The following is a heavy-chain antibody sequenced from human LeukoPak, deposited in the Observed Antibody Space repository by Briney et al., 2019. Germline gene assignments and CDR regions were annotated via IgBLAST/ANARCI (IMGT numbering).Heavy chain of an antibody. CDR3: ARAVGSTYYFDY. V-gene: IGHV3-64*01. D-gene: IGHD2-15*01. CDR2: ISSNGGST. J-gene: IGHJ4*02. CDR1: GFTFSSYA. Sequence: PGGSLRLSCAASGFTFSSYAMHWVRQAPGKGLEYVSAISSNGGSTYYANSVKGRFTISRDNSKNTLYLQMGSLRAEDMAVYYCARAVGSTYYFDYWGQGTLVTVSS.